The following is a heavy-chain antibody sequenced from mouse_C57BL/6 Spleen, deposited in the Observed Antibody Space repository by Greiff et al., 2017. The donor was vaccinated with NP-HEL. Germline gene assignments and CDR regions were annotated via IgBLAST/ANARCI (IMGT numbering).Heavy chain of an antibody. CDR2: IYPGSGST. D-gene: IGHD2-14*01. CDR1: GYTFTSYW. CDR3: ARGRYDYFDD. V-gene: IGHV1-55*01. J-gene: IGHJ1*01. Sequence: VQLQQPGAELVKPGASVKMSCTASGYTFTSYWITWVKQSPGQGLEWIGDIYPGSGSTNYNEKFKGKATLTVDTSSSTAYMQLSSLTSEDSAVYYWARGRYDYFDDWGQGTTLTVSS.